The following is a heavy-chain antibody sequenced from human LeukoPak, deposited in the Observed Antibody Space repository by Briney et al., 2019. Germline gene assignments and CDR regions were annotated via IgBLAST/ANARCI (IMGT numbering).Heavy chain of an antibody. V-gene: IGHV3-30*03. CDR1: GFTFSTYG. CDR3: ASKRTDSGYAAFDY. Sequence: PGRSLRLSCAASGFTFSTYGMHWVRQAPGKGLEWVAVISYDRSNKYYADSVKGRFTISRDNSKNTLYLQMNSLRAEDTAVYYWASKRTDSGYAAFDYWGQGTLVTVSS. CDR2: ISYDRSNK. D-gene: IGHD5-12*01. J-gene: IGHJ4*02.